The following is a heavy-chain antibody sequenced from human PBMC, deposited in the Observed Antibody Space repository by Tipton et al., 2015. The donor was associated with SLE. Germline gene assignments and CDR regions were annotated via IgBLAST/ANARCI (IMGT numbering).Heavy chain of an antibody. CDR2: INQGGNT. Sequence: LACTVSGGSISSHYWTWIRQPPGKGLEWIGEINQGGNTDYKSSLKSRVTISVDTSKNQFSLKLTSVTAADTAVYYCARGQLMGRAAPYIDVWGRGTTVIVSS. CDR3: ARGQLMGRAAPYIDV. V-gene: IGHV4-34*01. D-gene: IGHD1-1*01. J-gene: IGHJ6*03. CDR1: GGSISSHY.